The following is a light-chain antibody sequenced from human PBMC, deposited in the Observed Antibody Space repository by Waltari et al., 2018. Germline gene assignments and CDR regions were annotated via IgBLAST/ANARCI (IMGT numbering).Light chain of an antibody. Sequence: QSVLTQPPSVSGAPGQRVTISCTGISSNVGANYDVHWYQQVPPTDPKLLIYANSNRPSGVPDRFSGSKSGTSASLAITGLQAEDEADYYCQSHDHSLHAYVFGTGTKVTVL. V-gene: IGLV1-40*01. CDR2: ANS. J-gene: IGLJ1*01. CDR3: QSHDHSLHAYV. CDR1: SSNVGANYD.